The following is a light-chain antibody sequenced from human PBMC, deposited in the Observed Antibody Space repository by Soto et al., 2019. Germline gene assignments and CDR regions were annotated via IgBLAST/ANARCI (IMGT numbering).Light chain of an antibody. CDR3: SSYTGSRTLYV. CDR2: EVT. Sequence: QSALTQPASVSGSPGQSITISCTGTSSDVGGHNYVSWYQQHPGKAPKLMIYEVTNRPAGISNRFSGSKSGTTASLTISGLQAEDEADYYCSSYTGSRTLYVFGTGTKLTVL. J-gene: IGLJ1*01. CDR1: SSDVGGHNY. V-gene: IGLV2-14*01.